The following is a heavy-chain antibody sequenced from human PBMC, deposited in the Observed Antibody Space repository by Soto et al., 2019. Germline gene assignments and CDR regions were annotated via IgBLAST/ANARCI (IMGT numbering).Heavy chain of an antibody. CDR3: AKGTYSSDY. CDR1: VFTFSSYA. CDR2: ISGSGGST. J-gene: IGHJ4*02. D-gene: IGHD6-13*01. V-gene: IGHV3-23*01. Sequence: WWSLRLSCSASVFTFSSYAMSWFRQAPGKGLEWVSAISGSGGSTYYADSVKGRFTISRDNSKNTLYLQMNSLRAEDTAVYYCAKGTYSSDYWGQGTLVTVSS.